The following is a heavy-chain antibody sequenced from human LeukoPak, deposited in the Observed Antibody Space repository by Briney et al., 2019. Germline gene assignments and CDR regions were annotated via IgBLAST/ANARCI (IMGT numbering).Heavy chain of an antibody. D-gene: IGHD3-16*02. CDR1: GFTFSGHC. CDR3: ARGTAGAVINWGSDY. CDR2: IKQDGSEK. V-gene: IGHV3-7*01. Sequence: QTGGSLRLSCAASGFTFSGHCMNWTRQAPGKGLEWVANIKQDGSEKYYVDSVKGRFTSSKDNAKNSLYLQMNGLRGEDTAVYYGARGTAGAVINWGSDYWGQGTLVTVSS. J-gene: IGHJ4*02.